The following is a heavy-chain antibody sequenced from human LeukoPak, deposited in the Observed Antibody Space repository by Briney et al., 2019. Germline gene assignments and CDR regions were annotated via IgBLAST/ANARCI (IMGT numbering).Heavy chain of an antibody. Sequence: ASVKVSCKASGGTFSSYAISWVRQAPGQGLEWMGRIIPILGIANYAQKFQGRVTITADKSTSTAYMELSSLRSEDTAVYYCARLNYDILTGYYPAVDYWGQGTLVTVSP. CDR2: IIPILGIA. D-gene: IGHD3-9*01. J-gene: IGHJ4*02. V-gene: IGHV1-69*04. CDR1: GGTFSSYA. CDR3: ARLNYDILTGYYPAVDY.